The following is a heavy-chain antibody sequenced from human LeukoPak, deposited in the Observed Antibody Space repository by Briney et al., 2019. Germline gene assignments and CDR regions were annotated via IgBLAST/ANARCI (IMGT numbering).Heavy chain of an antibody. CDR1: GGSISSSSYY. CDR3: ARQIFQLGINWFDP. V-gene: IGHV4-39*01. Sequence: SETLSLTCTVSGGSISSSSYYWGWIRQPPGKGPEWIGSIYYSGSTYYNPSLKSRVTISVDTSKNQFSLKLSSVTAADTAVYYCARQIFQLGINWFDPWGQGTLVTVSS. CDR2: IYYSGST. J-gene: IGHJ5*02. D-gene: IGHD7-27*01.